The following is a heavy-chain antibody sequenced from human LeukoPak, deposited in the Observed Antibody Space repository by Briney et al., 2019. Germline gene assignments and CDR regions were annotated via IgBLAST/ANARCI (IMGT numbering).Heavy chain of an antibody. V-gene: IGHV3-23*01. D-gene: IGHD4-11*01. CDR2: INGRGGST. Sequence: GGSLRLSCAASGFTFSNYAMSWVRQAPGKGLEWVSSINGRGGSTYYADSVKGRFTISRDNSKNTLYLQMNSLRAEDTAIYYCANPPTVTSFHYWGQGTLVAVSS. CDR3: ANPPTVTSFHY. J-gene: IGHJ4*02. CDR1: GFTFSNYA.